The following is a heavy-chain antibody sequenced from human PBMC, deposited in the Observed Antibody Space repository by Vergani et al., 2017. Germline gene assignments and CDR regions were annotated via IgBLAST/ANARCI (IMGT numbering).Heavy chain of an antibody. CDR2: INHSGST. D-gene: IGHD3-16*01. V-gene: IGHV4-34*01. CDR1: GGSFSGYY. J-gene: IGHJ3*02. CDR3: ARSPLGAFDI. Sequence: QVQLQQWGAGLLKPSETLSLTCAVYGGSFSGYYWSWIRQPPGKGLEWIGEINHSGSTNYNPSLKSRVTMSVDTSKNQFSLKLSSVTAADTAVYYCARSPLGAFDIWGQGTMVTVSS.